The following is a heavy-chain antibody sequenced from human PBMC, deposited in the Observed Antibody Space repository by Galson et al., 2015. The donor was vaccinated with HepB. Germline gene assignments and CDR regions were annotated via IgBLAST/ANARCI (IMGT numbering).Heavy chain of an antibody. CDR1: GFTFSSYG. CDR2: ISYDGSNK. D-gene: IGHD5-18*01. CDR3: ARPRIQLWATGMDV. V-gene: IGHV3-30*03. Sequence: SLRLSCAASGFTFSSYGMHWVRQAPGKGLEWVAVISYDGSNKYYADSVKGRFTISRDNSKNTLYLQMNSLRAEDTAVYYCARPRIQLWATGMDVWGQGTTVTVSS. J-gene: IGHJ6*02.